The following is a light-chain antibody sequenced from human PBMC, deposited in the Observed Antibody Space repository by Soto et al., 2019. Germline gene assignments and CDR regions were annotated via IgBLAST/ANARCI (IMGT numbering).Light chain of an antibody. Sequence: QSALTQPRSVSGSPGQSVTISCTGTSSDVGVYNYVSWYQQHPGKAPQLVIYDVIKRPSGVPYRFSGSKSGNTASLTISGLQAEDEADYYCCSYAGSPLWVFGGGTKLTVL. J-gene: IGLJ3*02. CDR1: SSDVGVYNY. CDR2: DVI. CDR3: CSYAGSPLWV. V-gene: IGLV2-11*01.